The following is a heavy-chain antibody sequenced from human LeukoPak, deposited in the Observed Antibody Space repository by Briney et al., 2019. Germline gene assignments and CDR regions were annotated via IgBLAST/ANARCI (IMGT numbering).Heavy chain of an antibody. D-gene: IGHD3-22*01. CDR2: INPNSGGT. CDR1: GYTSTGYY. CDR3: ARDATYYDSSGAFI. Sequence: ASVKVSCKASGYTSTGYYMHWVRQAPGQGLEWMGWINPNSGGTNYAQKFQGRVTMTRDTSISTAYMELSGLRSDDTAVYYCARDATYYDSSGAFIWGQGTLVTVSS. J-gene: IGHJ4*02. V-gene: IGHV1-2*02.